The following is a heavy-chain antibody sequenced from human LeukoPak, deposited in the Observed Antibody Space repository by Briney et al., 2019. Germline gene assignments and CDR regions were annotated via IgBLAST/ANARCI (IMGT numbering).Heavy chain of an antibody. V-gene: IGHV3-21*01. CDR2: ISSSSSYI. Sequence: PGGSLRLSCAASGFTFSSYSMNWVRQAPGKGLEWVSSISSSSSYIYYADSVKGRFTISRDNAKNSLYLQMNSLRAEDTAVYYCASDSGSYYARSDYWGQGTLVTVSS. D-gene: IGHD1-26*01. CDR3: ASDSGSYYARSDY. J-gene: IGHJ4*02. CDR1: GFTFSSYS.